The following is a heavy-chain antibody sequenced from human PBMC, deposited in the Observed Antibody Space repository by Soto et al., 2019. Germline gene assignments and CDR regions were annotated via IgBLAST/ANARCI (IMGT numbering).Heavy chain of an antibody. Sequence: ASVKVSCKASGYTFTSYGISWVRQAPGQGLEWMGWISAYNGNTNYAQKLQGRVTMTTDTSTSTAYMELRSLRSDDTAVYYCARDSNSQKTSGWYGHYYYYYGMDVWGQGTTVTVSS. CDR2: ISAYNGNT. CDR3: ARDSNSQKTSGWYGHYYYYYGMDV. J-gene: IGHJ6*02. V-gene: IGHV1-18*01. D-gene: IGHD6-19*01. CDR1: GYTFTSYG.